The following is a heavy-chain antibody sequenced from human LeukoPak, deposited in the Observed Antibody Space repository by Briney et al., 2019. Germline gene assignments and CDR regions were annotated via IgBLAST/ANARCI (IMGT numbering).Heavy chain of an antibody. Sequence: GGSLRLSCAASGFTFSSYGMHWVRQAPGKGLEWVAVIWYDGSNKYYADSVKGRFTISRDNSKNTLYLQMNSLRAEDTAVYYCAKDESQAAVAGSPGYNWFDPWGQGTLVTVSS. V-gene: IGHV3-33*06. CDR3: AKDESQAAVAGSPGYNWFDP. CDR1: GFTFSSYG. J-gene: IGHJ5*02. D-gene: IGHD6-19*01. CDR2: IWYDGSNK.